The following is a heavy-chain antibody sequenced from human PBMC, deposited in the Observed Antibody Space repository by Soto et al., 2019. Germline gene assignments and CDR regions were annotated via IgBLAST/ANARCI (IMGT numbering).Heavy chain of an antibody. D-gene: IGHD6-6*01. J-gene: IGHJ3*02. Sequence: GGSLRLSCAASGFTVSSNYMSWVRQAPGKGLEWVSVIYSGGSTYYADSVKGRFTISRDNSKNTLYLQMNSLRAEDTAVYYCARDYGWQLAHDAFDIWGQGTMVTVSS. CDR3: ARDYGWQLAHDAFDI. CDR1: GFTVSSNY. V-gene: IGHV3-66*01. CDR2: IYSGGST.